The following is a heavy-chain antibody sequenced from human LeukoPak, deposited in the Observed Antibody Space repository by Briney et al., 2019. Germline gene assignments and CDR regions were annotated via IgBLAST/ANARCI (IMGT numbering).Heavy chain of an antibody. Sequence: GGSLRLSCAASGFTFSSYGMHWVRQAPGKGLEWVAVISYDGSNKYYADSVKGRFTISRDNSKNTLYLQMNSLRAEDTAVYYCAKGHSSGWYGDYWGQGTLVTVSS. CDR2: ISYDGSNK. J-gene: IGHJ4*02. D-gene: IGHD6-19*01. CDR1: GFTFSSYG. CDR3: AKGHSSGWYGDY. V-gene: IGHV3-30*18.